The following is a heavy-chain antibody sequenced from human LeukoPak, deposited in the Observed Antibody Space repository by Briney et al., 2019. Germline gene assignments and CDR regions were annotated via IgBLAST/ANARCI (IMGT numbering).Heavy chain of an antibody. CDR3: ARALPHLVGANQMDV. Sequence: GSVKVSCKASRYTFTSYGICWVRQAPGQGLEWMGWISAYNGNTDYAQKLQGRVTMTTDTSTSTAYMDLRSLRSDDTAVYYCARALPHLVGANQMDVWGQGTTVTVSS. D-gene: IGHD1-26*01. CDR1: RYTFTSYG. J-gene: IGHJ6*02. V-gene: IGHV1-18*01. CDR2: ISAYNGNT.